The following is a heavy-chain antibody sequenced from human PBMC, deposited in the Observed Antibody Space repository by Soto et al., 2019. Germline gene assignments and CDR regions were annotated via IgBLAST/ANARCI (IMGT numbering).Heavy chain of an antibody. CDR1: GGSFSGYY. J-gene: IGHJ4*02. Sequence: QVQLQQWGAGLLKPSETLSLTCAVYGGSFSGYYWSWIRQPPGKGLEWIGQINHSGRTNYNPSLKSRVTISVDTSKTQFSLKLSSVTAADTAVYYCARSTMGLLCRYYFDYWGQGTLVTVSS. D-gene: IGHD2-21*02. CDR2: INHSGRT. V-gene: IGHV4-34*01. CDR3: ARSTMGLLCRYYFDY.